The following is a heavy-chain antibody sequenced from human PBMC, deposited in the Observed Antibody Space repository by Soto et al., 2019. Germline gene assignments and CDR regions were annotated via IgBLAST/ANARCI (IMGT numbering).Heavy chain of an antibody. CDR2: ISYDGSNK. CDR3: ARHKRDLRFLEWSYYYDY. V-gene: IGHV3-30-3*01. J-gene: IGHJ4*02. D-gene: IGHD3-3*01. Sequence: QVQLVESGGGVVQPGRSLRLSCAASGFTFSSYAMHWIRKAPGNGLEWVAVISYDGSNKYYADSVKGRFTISRDNSKNTLYLQMNSLRAEDTSVYYCARHKRDLRFLEWSYYYDYWGQGTLVTVSS. CDR1: GFTFSSYA.